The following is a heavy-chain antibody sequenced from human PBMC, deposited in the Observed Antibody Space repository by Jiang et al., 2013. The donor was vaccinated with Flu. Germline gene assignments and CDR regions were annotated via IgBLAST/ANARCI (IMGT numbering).Heavy chain of an antibody. CDR1: GGSFSGYY. D-gene: IGHD2-15*01. J-gene: IGHJ5*02. V-gene: IGHV4-34*01. CDR3: ARLISNTIVVVVAATGWFDP. CDR2: INHSGST. Sequence: LLKPSETLSLTCAVYGGSFSGYYWSWIRQPPGKGLEWIGEINHSGSTNYNPSLKSRVTISVDTSKNQFSLKLSSVTAADTAVYYCARLISNTIVVVVAATGWFDPWGQGTLVTVSS.